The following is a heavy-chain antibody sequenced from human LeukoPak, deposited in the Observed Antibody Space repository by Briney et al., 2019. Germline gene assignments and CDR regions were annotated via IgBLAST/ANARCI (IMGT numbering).Heavy chain of an antibody. Sequence: ASVKVSCKASGYTFTGYYMHWVRQAPGQGLEWMGWINPNSGGTNYAQKFQGRVTMTRDTSISTAYMELSRLRSDDTAVYYCARQGIILTAYYGYWGQGTLVTVSS. J-gene: IGHJ4*02. V-gene: IGHV1-2*02. CDR2: INPNSGGT. CDR1: GYTFTGYY. D-gene: IGHD3-9*01. CDR3: ARQGIILTAYYGY.